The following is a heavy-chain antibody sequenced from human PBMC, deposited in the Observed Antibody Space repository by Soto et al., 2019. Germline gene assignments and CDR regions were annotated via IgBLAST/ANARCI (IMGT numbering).Heavy chain of an antibody. J-gene: IGHJ6*02. V-gene: IGHV4-34*01. CDR3: ARGRGRAGAHYYYGMDV. CDR1: GGSFSGYY. D-gene: IGHD6-25*01. CDR2: INHSGST. Sequence: SETLSLTCAVYGGSFSGYYWSWIRQPPGKGLEWIGEINHSGSTNYNPSLKSRVTISVDTSKNQFSLKLSSVTAADTAVYYCARGRGRAGAHYYYGMDVWGQGTTVT.